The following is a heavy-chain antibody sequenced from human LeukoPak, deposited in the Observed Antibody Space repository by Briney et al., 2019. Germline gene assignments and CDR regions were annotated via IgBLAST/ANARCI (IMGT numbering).Heavy chain of an antibody. CDR3: ARTFMHHTILTGYSRTYYFDY. CDR2: ISGRGSST. V-gene: IGHV3-23*01. J-gene: IGHJ4*02. Sequence: GGSLRLSCAASGFTFSSYAMSWVRQAPGKGLEWVSGISGRGSSTYYADSVKGRLTISRDNSKSTVSLELNSLRAEDTAVYYCARTFMHHTILTGYSRTYYFDYWGQGTLVTVSS. D-gene: IGHD3-9*01. CDR1: GFTFSSYA.